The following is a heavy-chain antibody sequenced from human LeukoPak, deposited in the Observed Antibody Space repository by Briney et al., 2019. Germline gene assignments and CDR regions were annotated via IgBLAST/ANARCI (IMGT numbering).Heavy chain of an antibody. CDR3: ARGDYDVLTGYHDALDY. Sequence: GGSLRLSCEASGFTFSSHWMSWVRQAPGKGLEWVASINQDGSDKNHVDSVKGRFTISRDNAKNSLYLQMNSLRDEDTAVYYCARGDYDVLTGYHDALDYWGQGTLVTVSS. CDR1: GFTFSSHW. J-gene: IGHJ4*02. CDR2: INQDGSDK. D-gene: IGHD3-9*01. V-gene: IGHV3-7*04.